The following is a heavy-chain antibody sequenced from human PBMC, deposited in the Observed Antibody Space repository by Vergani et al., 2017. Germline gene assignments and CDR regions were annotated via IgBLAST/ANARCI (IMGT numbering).Heavy chain of an antibody. CDR2: IYYSGST. CDR1: GASIRSSNYY. V-gene: IGHV4-39*07. CDR3: ARDTSVGGFDY. J-gene: IGHJ4*02. Sequence: QLQLQESGPGLVKPSATLSLTCSVSGASIRSSNYYWGWIRQPPGKGLEWIASIYYSGSTYYNPSLKSRVTISVDTSKNQFSLKLSSVTAADTAVYYCARDTSVGGFDYWGQGTLVTVSS. D-gene: IGHD2-15*01.